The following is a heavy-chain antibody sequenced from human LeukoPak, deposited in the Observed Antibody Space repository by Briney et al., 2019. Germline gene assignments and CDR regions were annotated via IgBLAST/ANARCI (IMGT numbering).Heavy chain of an antibody. CDR2: IYYSGST. V-gene: IGHV4-59*12. D-gene: IGHD1-26*01. Sequence: PSETLSLTCTVSGGSISDYYWSWIRQPPGKGLEWIGYIYYSGSTNYNPSLKSRVTISVDTSKNQFSLKLSSVTAADTAVYYCARDGSGSYYYYYGMDVWGQGTTVTVSS. CDR3: ARDGSGSYYYYYGMDV. J-gene: IGHJ6*02. CDR1: GGSISDYY.